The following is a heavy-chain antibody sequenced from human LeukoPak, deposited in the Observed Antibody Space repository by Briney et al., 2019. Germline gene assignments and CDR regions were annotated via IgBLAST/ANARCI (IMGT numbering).Heavy chain of an antibody. CDR2: ISANNGET. CDR1: GYTFTKYG. D-gene: IGHD2-2*01. V-gene: IGHV1-18*04. J-gene: IGHJ4*02. Sequence: ASVKVSCKASGYTFTKYGISWVRQAPGQGLEWMAWISANNGETRYAQNLQGRVTMTTDTSTSTAYMELRSLRSDDTAVYYCARVPPSAHQLLSSDYWGQGTQVTVSS. CDR3: ARVPPSAHQLLSSDY.